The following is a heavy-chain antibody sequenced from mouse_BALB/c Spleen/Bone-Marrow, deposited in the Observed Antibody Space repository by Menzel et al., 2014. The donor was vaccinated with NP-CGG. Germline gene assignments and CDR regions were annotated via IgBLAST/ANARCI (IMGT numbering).Heavy chain of an antibody. CDR1: GFSLTSYG. CDR2: IGRGGST. J-gene: IGHJ3*01. V-gene: IGHV2-2*02. CDR3: ARNSGGFAY. Sequence: VMLVESGPGLVQPSQCLSITCTASGFSLTSYGVHWVRQSPGKGLEWLGVIGRGGSTDYYEAFISRLSISKDNTKSQVFFKMNSLQANDAAIYYCARNSGGFAYWGQGTLVTVSA.